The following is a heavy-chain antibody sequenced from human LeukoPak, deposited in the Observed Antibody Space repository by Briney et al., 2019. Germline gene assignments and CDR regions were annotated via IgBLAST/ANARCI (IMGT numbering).Heavy chain of an antibody. Sequence: PGGSLRLSCAASGFTFSSYSMNWVRQAPGKGLEWVSRITPDGGGADYMDSVRGRFTISRDNSKNTLYLQINSLTAEDTAVYYCARDRRHLSSVLHYWGQGTMVTVSS. CDR2: ITPDGGGA. J-gene: IGHJ4*02. CDR1: GFTFSSYS. V-gene: IGHV3-74*01. CDR3: ARDRRHLSSVLHY. D-gene: IGHD2/OR15-2a*01.